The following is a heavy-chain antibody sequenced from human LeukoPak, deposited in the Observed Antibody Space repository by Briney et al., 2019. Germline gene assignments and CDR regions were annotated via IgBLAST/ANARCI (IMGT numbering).Heavy chain of an antibody. CDR3: AREVADYGGYYYYHYMDV. CDR2: IYTSGSN. Sequence: SETLSLTCIVSGGSINSYYWSWIRQPAGKGLEWIGRIYTSGSNNYNPSLKSRVTMSVDTSKNQFSLKLSSVTAADTAMYYCAREVADYGGYYYYHYMDVWGKGTTVTISS. D-gene: IGHD4-23*01. CDR1: GGSINSYY. V-gene: IGHV4-4*07. J-gene: IGHJ6*03.